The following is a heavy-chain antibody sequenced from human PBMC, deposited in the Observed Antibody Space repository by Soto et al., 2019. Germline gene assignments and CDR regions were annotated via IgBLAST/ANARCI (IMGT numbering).Heavy chain of an antibody. CDR3: ARLTGSGSYYVDY. Sequence: SQTLSLTCTVSGGSISSSSHYWGWIRQPPGKGLECIGTIFYSGNTYYSPSLKSRISISVDTSKNQFSLKLSSVTAADTAVYYCARLTGSGSYYVDYWGQGTLVTVSS. J-gene: IGHJ4*02. CDR1: GGSISSSSHY. CDR2: IFYSGNT. D-gene: IGHD3-10*01. V-gene: IGHV4-39*01.